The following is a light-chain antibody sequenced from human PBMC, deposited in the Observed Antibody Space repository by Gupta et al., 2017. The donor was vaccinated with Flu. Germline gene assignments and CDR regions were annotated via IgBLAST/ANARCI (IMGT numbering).Light chain of an antibody. CDR3: NSYTTSYTPVV. J-gene: IGLJ2*01. CDR2: AVR. Sequence: TIPRTGTSKYIGAYDYFSWYQQPPGNAPKLIIFAVRSRPSGVSNLFSGSKSGNTASLTISGLQAEDEADYYCNSYTTSYTPVVFGGGTRLTVL. CDR1: SKYIGAYDY. V-gene: IGLV2-14*01.